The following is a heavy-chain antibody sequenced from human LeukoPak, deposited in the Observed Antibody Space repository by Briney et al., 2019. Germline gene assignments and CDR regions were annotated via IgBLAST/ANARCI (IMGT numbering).Heavy chain of an antibody. CDR3: ARTYSGSYPDY. CDR2: ISYDGSNK. V-gene: IGHV3-30-3*01. D-gene: IGHD1-26*01. J-gene: IGHJ4*02. CDR1: GFTFSSYA. Sequence: GSLRLSCAASGFTFSSYAMHWVRQAPGKGLEWVAVISYDGSNKYYADSVKGRFTISRDNSKNTLYLQMNSLRAEDTAVYYCARTYSGSYPDYWGQGTLVTVSS.